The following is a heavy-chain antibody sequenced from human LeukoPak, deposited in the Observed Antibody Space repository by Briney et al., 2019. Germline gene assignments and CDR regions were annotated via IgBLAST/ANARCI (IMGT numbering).Heavy chain of an antibody. CDR2: LSTYNGNT. CDR1: GYTFTSYG. D-gene: IGHD2-2*01. CDR3: ARENSIVVVPAATYYYYFGMDV. Sequence: GASVKVSCRASGYTFTSYGISWVRQAPGQGLEWMGWLSTYNGNTNYSQKLQGRVTMTTDTSTNTAYMELRSLRSDDTAVYYCARENSIVVVPAATYYYYFGMDVWGQGTTVTVSS. V-gene: IGHV1-18*01. J-gene: IGHJ6*02.